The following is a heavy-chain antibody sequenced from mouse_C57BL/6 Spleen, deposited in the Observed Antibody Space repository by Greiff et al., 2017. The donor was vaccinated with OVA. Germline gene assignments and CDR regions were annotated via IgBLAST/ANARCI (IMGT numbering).Heavy chain of an antibody. CDR1: GYAFSSSW. Sequence: QVQLQQSGPELVKPGASVKISCKASGYAFSSSWMNWVKQRPGKGLEWIGRIYPGDGDTNYNGKFKGKATLTADKSSSTAYMQLSSLTSEDSSVFFCARGGDDYDSPCAYGGQGTLVTVSA. CDR3: ARGGDDYDSPCAY. V-gene: IGHV1-82*01. CDR2: IYPGDGDT. D-gene: IGHD2-4*01. J-gene: IGHJ3*01.